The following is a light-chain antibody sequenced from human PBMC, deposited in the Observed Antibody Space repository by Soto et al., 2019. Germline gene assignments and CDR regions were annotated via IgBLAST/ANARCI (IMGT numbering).Light chain of an antibody. J-gene: IGKJ4*01. CDR1: QSVSSD. CDR3: QQYNSWPLT. CDR2: DIS. V-gene: IGKV3D-15*01. Sequence: EIVLTQSPGTPSLSPGGRATLSSRASQSVSSDLAWYQQKPGQAPRLVIYDISTRATGVPTRISGSGSGTEFTLTISSLQSEDFAVYYCQQYNSWPLTFGGGTKVDIK.